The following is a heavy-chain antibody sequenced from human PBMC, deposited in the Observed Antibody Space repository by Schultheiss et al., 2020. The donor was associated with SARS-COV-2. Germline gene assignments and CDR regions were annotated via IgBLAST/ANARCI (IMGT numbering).Heavy chain of an antibody. CDR3: VKVNKAYYYID. D-gene: IGHD3-10*01. CDR2: ITSHGDTT. V-gene: IGHV3-64D*09. J-gene: IGHJ4*02. CDR1: GFTFSNYA. Sequence: GGSLRLSCSASGFTFSNYAMHWVRQPPGKGLEYVSAITSHGDTTYYADSVKGRFSISRDNSKNTLYLQLSNLRGEDTAVYYCVKVNKAYYYIDWGQGTLVTVSS.